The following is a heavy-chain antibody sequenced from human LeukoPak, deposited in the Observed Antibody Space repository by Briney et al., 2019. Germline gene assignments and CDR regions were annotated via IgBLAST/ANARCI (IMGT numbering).Heavy chain of an antibody. CDR1: GYTFTSYG. CDR3: ARGYDFWSGYRSRWFDP. V-gene: IGHV1-18*01. J-gene: IGHJ5*02. Sequence: GASVKVSCKASGYTFTSYGISWVRQAPGQGLEWMGWISAYNGNTNYAQKLQGRVTMTTDTSTSTAYMELRSLRSDDTAVYYRARGYDFWSGYRSRWFDPWGQGTLVTVSS. D-gene: IGHD3-3*01. CDR2: ISAYNGNT.